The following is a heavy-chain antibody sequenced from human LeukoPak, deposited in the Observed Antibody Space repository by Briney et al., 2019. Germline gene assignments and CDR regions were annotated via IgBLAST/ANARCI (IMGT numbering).Heavy chain of an antibody. CDR2: INQDGSEK. D-gene: IGHD5-18*01. V-gene: IGHV3-7*01. Sequence: PGGSLRLSCAASGFSFSSYWMSWVRQAPGKGLEWVANINQDGSEKYYVDTVRGRFTISRDNAKNSLYLQMNSLRVEDTAVYYCARDLLSDVDTPMDHDYWGQGTLVTVSS. CDR3: ARDLLSDVDTPMDHDY. J-gene: IGHJ4*02. CDR1: GFSFSSYW.